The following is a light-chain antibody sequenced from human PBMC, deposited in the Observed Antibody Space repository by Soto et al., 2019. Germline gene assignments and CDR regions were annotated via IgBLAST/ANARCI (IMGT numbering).Light chain of an antibody. J-gene: IGKJ1*01. Sequence: PGERATVSCRASQSVGGSSLAWYQQRPGQAPRLLIYGASTRATGIPARFSGSGSGTEFSLTINSLQSEDFGVYFCQQYDQWWTFGQGTKVDIK. CDR1: QSVGGS. V-gene: IGKV3-15*01. CDR2: GAS. CDR3: QQYDQWWT.